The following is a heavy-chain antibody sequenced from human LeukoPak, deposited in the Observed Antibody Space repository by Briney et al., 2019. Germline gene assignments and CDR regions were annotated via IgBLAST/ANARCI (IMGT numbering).Heavy chain of an antibody. J-gene: IGHJ4*02. D-gene: IGHD3-22*01. V-gene: IGHV3-30*03. CDR2: ISYDGSNK. CDR3: ARNPRSSGYSNFDY. Sequence: GGSLRLSCVASGFTFSSYGVHWVRQAPGKGLEWVALISYDGSNKYYGDSVKGRFTISRDNSKNTLYLQMNSLRGEDTAVYYCARNPRSSGYSNFDYWGQGALVTVSS. CDR1: GFTFSSYG.